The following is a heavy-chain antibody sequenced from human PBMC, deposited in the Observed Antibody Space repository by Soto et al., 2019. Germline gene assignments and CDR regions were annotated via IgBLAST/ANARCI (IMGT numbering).Heavy chain of an antibody. J-gene: IGHJ4*02. V-gene: IGHV3-9*01. CDR1: GFTFDDYA. D-gene: IGHD6-19*01. Sequence: GGSLRLSCAASGFTFDDYAMHWVRQAPGKGLEWVSGISWNSGSIGYADSVKGRFTISRDNAKNSLYLQMNSLRAEDTALYYCAKALSSGSADFDYWGQGTLVTVSS. CDR2: ISWNSGSI. CDR3: AKALSSGSADFDY.